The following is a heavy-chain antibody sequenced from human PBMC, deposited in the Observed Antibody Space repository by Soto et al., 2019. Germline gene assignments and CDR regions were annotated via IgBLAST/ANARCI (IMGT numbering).Heavy chain of an antibody. CDR2: ISAYNGNT. V-gene: IGHV1-18*01. CDR3: AREPLGSYVFWSGYWPERPYYFDD. J-gene: IGHJ4*02. D-gene: IGHD3-3*01. CDR1: GYTFTSYG. Sequence: KVSCKASGYTFTSYGISWVRQAPGQGLEWMGWISAYNGNTNYAQKLQGRVTMTTDTSTSTAYMELRSLRSDDTAVYYCAREPLGSYVFWSGYWPERPYYFDDWGQGTRVTVSS.